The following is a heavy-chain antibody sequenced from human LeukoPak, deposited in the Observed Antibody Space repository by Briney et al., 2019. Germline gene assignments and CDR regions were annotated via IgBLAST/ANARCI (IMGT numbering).Heavy chain of an antibody. CDR1: GFTFINYY. CDR2: INLSGGST. Sequence: ASVKVSCKASGFTFINYYMHWVRQAPGQGLEWLGIINLSGGSTHYSQKFQDRVTMTRDTSTSTVYMELSSLRSEDTAVYYCARDLDYGEKSEDYWGQGTLVTVSS. V-gene: IGHV1-46*01. CDR3: ARDLDYGEKSEDY. D-gene: IGHD4/OR15-4a*01. J-gene: IGHJ4*02.